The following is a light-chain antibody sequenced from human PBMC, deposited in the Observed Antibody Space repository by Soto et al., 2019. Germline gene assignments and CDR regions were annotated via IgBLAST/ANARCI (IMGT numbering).Light chain of an antibody. CDR2: SDN. CDR1: SSNIGSNS. CDR3: ATWDDSLNGPV. J-gene: IGLJ3*02. V-gene: IGLV1-44*01. Sequence: QAVLTQPPSASGTPGQRGIISCSGSSSNIGSNSVIWYQQLPGTAPKLLIYSDNQRPSGVPARFSVSKSGTSASLAVSGLQSEDEAEYSCATWDDSLNGPVLGGGTKLTVL.